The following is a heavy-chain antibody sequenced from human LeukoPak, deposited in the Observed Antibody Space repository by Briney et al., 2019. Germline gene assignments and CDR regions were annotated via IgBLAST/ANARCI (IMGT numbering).Heavy chain of an antibody. Sequence: SETLSLTCTVSGGSISSYYWSWIRQPPGKGLEWIGYIYYSGSTNYNPSLKSRVTISVDTSKNQFSLELSSVTAADTAVYYCARDASNNYFDYWGQGTLVTVSS. CDR3: ARDASNNYFDY. CDR2: IYYSGST. D-gene: IGHD2/OR15-2a*01. J-gene: IGHJ4*02. V-gene: IGHV4-59*01. CDR1: GGSISSYY.